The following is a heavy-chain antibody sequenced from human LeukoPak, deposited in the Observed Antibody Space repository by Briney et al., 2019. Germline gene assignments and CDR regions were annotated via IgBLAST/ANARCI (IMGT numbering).Heavy chain of an antibody. Sequence: PSETLSLTCAVSGTSFCSYYWSWIRQPPGKGLEWIGEVNHSGYTNDNPSLKSRVTISVDTSKNQFSLRLRSVTAADTAVYFCARMTTGHDFWGQGTLVTVSS. D-gene: IGHD4-17*01. CDR1: GTSFCSYY. V-gene: IGHV4-34*01. CDR3: ARMTTGHDF. J-gene: IGHJ4*02. CDR2: VNHSGYT.